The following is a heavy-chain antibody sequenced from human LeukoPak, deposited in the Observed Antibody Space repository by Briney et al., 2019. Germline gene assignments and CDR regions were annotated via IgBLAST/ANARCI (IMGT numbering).Heavy chain of an antibody. J-gene: IGHJ4*02. CDR1: GFTFSSYA. CDR3: ANCGYYYDSSGYYYTDY. CDR2: ISYDGSNK. Sequence: GGSLRLSCAASGFTFSSYAMRWVRQAPGKGLEWVAVISYDGSNKYYADSVKGRFTISRDNSKNTLYLQMNSLRAEDTAVYYCANCGYYYDSSGYYYTDYWGQGTLVTVSS. V-gene: IGHV3-30-3*01. D-gene: IGHD3-22*01.